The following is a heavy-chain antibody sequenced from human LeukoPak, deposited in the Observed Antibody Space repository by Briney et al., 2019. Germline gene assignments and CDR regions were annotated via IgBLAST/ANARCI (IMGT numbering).Heavy chain of an antibody. CDR3: ARAVVIRDYYYGMDV. V-gene: IGHV4-59*01. D-gene: IGHD3-22*01. J-gene: IGHJ6*02. Sequence: PSETLSLICTVSGGSISSYYWSWIRQPPGKGLEWIGYIYYSGSTNYNPSLKSRVTISVDTSKNQFSLKLSSVTAADTAVYYCARAVVIRDYYYGMDVWGQGTTVTVSS. CDR2: IYYSGST. CDR1: GGSISSYY.